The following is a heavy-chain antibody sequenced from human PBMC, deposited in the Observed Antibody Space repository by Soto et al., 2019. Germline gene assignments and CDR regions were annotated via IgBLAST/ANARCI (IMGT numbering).Heavy chain of an antibody. CDR3: VRAVTGRTVDS. CDR2: ISYDAENE. J-gene: IGHJ4*02. CDR1: GFTLSRYA. Sequence: XGSLRLWCAASGFTLSRYAMHWVRQAPGKGLGWVALISYDAENEYYADSVKGRFSLSRDNSNTMLHLQMSSLKAEDTAVYYCVRAVTGRTVDSRGQGTLATVSS. D-gene: IGHD2-21*02. V-gene: IGHV3-30*15.